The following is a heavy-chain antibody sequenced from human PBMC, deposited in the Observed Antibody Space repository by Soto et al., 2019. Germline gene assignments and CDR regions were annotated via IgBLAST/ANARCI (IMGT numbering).Heavy chain of an antibody. D-gene: IGHD3-10*01. V-gene: IGHV3-21*01. J-gene: IGHJ4*02. Sequence: PGGSLRLSCAASGFSFNTYSMNWVRQAPGKGLEWVSSISSSSSYINYANPVKGRFTISRDNAKNSLYLQMNSLRAEDTAVYYCASLSRFALDYWGRGTLVTVSS. CDR2: ISSSSSYI. CDR1: GFSFNTYS. CDR3: ASLSRFALDY.